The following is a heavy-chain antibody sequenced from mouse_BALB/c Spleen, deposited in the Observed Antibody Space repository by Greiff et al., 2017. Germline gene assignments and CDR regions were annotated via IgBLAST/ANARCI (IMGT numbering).Heavy chain of an antibody. Sequence: EVQLQESGPGLVKPSQSLSLTCSVTGYSITSGYYWNWIRQFPGNKLEWMGYISYDGSNNYNPSLKNRISITRDTSKNQFFLKLNSVTTEDTATYYCARDGFTTAFPWFAYWGQGTLVTVSA. CDR3: ARDGFTTAFPWFAY. V-gene: IGHV3-6*02. CDR1: GYSITSGYY. J-gene: IGHJ3*01. CDR2: ISYDGSN. D-gene: IGHD1-2*01.